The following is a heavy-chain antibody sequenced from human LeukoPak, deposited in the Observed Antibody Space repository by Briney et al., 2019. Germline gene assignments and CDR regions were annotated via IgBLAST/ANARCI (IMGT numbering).Heavy chain of an antibody. V-gene: IGHV5-51*01. CDR3: ARGSRVFAHYDSSGYYSAFDI. CDR1: GYSFTNYW. J-gene: IGHJ3*02. D-gene: IGHD3-22*01. CDR2: IYPGDSDT. Sequence: GESLKISCEGSGYSFTNYWIGWVRQMPGKGLEWMGIIYPGDSDTRYSPSFEGQVTISADKSINTAYLLWSSLKASDTAMYYCARGSRVFAHYDSSGYYSAFDIWGQGTMVTVSS.